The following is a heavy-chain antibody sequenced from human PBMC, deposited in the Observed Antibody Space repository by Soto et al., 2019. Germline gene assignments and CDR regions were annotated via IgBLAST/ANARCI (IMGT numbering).Heavy chain of an antibody. V-gene: IGHV3-53*04. CDR2: IYSGGST. J-gene: IGHJ3*01. D-gene: IGHD2-2*01. CDR1: GFTVSDNY. CDR3: AREGCSSTSCFYSV. Sequence: GGSLRLSCAASGFTVSDNYMSWVRQAPGKGLEWVSVIYSGGSTYYADSVKGRFTISRHNSKNTLYLQMNSLTVEDTAVYYCAREGCSSTSCFYSVWGQGTMVTVSS.